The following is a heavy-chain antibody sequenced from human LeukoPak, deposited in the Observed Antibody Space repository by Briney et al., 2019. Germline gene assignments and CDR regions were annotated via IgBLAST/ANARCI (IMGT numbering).Heavy chain of an antibody. CDR2: IDWDDDK. V-gene: IGHV2-70*11. CDR1: GFSLSTSGMC. D-gene: IGHD3-22*01. CDR3: ARTDRNGYYSDY. Sequence: VSDPTLVNPTQTLTLTCTFSGFSLSTSGMCVSWIRQPPGKALEWLARIDWDDDKYYNTSLRTRLTISKDTSKNQVVLTMTNMDPVDTATYYCARTDRNGYYSDYWGQGTLVTVSS. J-gene: IGHJ4*02.